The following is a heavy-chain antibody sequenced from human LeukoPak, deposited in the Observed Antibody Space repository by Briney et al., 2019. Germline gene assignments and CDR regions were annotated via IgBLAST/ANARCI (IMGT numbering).Heavy chain of an antibody. CDR2: IWYDGSNK. CDR3: ARYSSSGWYAAHFDY. J-gene: IGHJ4*02. CDR1: GFTFSSYG. Sequence: GGSLRLSCAASGFTFSSYGMHGVRQAPGKGLEWVAVIWYDGSNKYYADSVKGRFTISRDNSKNTLYLQMNSLRAEDTAVYYCARYSSSGWYAAHFDYWGQGTLVTVSS. D-gene: IGHD6-19*01. V-gene: IGHV3-33*01.